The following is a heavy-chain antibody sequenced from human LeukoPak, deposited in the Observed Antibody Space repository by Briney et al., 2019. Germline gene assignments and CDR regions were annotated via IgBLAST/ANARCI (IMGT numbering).Heavy chain of an antibody. D-gene: IGHD1-14*01. CDR1: GFTFSSYG. CDR3: AGGDKQLLFNRNKGGFDP. Sequence: PGGSLRLSCAASGFTFSSYGMHWVRQAPGKGLEWVAFIRYDGSNKYYADSVKGRFAISRDNSKNTLYLQMNSLRPEDTAVYYCAGGDKQLLFNRNKGGFDPWGQGALVTVSS. V-gene: IGHV3-30*02. J-gene: IGHJ5*02. CDR2: IRYDGSNK.